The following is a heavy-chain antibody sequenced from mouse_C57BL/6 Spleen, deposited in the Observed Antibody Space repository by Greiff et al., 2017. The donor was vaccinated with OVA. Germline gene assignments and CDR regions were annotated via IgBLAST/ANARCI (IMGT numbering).Heavy chain of an antibody. J-gene: IGHJ3*01. V-gene: IGHV1-15*01. CDR3: TSDGYLFAY. CDR1: GYTFTDYE. D-gene: IGHD2-3*01. Sequence: VKLQESGAELVRPGASVTLSCKASGYTFTDYEMHWVKQTPVHGLEWIGAIDPETGGTAYNQKFKGKAILTADKSSSTAYMELRSLTSEDSAVYYCTSDGYLFAYWGQGTLVTVSA. CDR2: IDPETGGT.